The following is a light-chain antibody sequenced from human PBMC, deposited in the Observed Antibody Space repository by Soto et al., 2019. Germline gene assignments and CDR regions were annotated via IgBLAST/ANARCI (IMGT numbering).Light chain of an antibody. CDR2: WAS. CDR3: QQYYSIPYT. J-gene: IGKJ2*01. Sequence: DIVMTQSPDSLAVSLGERATINCKSSQSVLYSSNNKNYLAWYQQRPGQPPKLLISWASTREFGVPDRFSSSGSGTDFTLTISSLQAEDVAVYYCQQYYSIPYTFGQGTKLEIK. V-gene: IGKV4-1*01. CDR1: QSVLYSSNNKNY.